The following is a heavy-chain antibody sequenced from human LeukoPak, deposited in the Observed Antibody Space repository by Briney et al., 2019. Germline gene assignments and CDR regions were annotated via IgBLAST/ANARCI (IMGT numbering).Heavy chain of an antibody. CDR3: ARRRQWLANWFDP. D-gene: IGHD6-19*01. CDR2: INHSGST. CDR1: GGSFSAYY. J-gene: IGHJ5*02. Sequence: SETLSLTCAVSGGSFSAYYWSWIHQPPGKGLEWIGEINHSGSTNYNPSLKSRVTISVDMSKNQFSLKLSSVTAADTAVYYCARRRQWLANWFDPWGQGTLVTVSS. V-gene: IGHV4-34*01.